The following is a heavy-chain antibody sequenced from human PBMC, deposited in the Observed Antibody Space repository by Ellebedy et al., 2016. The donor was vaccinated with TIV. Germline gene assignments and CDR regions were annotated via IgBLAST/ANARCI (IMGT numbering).Heavy chain of an antibody. CDR1: GGSISSSSYY. CDR2: IYYSGST. CDR3: ARHVRYSSSWGILFDY. Sequence: MPSETLSLTCTVSGGSISSSSYYWGWIRQPPGKGLEWIGSIYYSGSTYYNPSLKSRVTISVDTSKNQFSLKLSSVTAADTAVYYCARHVRYSSSWGILFDYWGQGTLVTVSS. D-gene: IGHD6-13*01. V-gene: IGHV4-39*01. J-gene: IGHJ4*02.